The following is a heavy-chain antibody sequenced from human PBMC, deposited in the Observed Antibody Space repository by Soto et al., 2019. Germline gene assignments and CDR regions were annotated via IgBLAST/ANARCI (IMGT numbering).Heavy chain of an antibody. J-gene: IGHJ5*02. D-gene: IGHD1-26*01. V-gene: IGHV3-30*18. CDR3: AKDQGLVGATLNWFDP. CDR1: GFTFSTYG. CDR2: ISYDGSNK. Sequence: GGSVRLSCAASGFTFSTYGMHWVRQAPGKGLEWVAVISYDGSNKYYADSVKGRFAISRDNSKNTLYLQMNSLRAEDTAVYYCAKDQGLVGATLNWFDPWGQGTLVTVSS.